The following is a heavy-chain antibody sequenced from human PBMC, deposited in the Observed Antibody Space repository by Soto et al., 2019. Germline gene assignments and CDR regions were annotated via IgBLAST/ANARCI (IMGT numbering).Heavy chain of an antibody. J-gene: IGHJ3*02. CDR3: ARDKVWGGFDI. Sequence: GASVKVSCKASGGPFSNYAINWVRQAPGQGLEWMGGISGYNGNTNYAQKLQGRVTMTTDSFTSTAYMELRSLRSDDTAVYYCARDKVWGGFDIWGQGTMVTVSS. V-gene: IGHV1-18*01. D-gene: IGHD3-16*01. CDR1: GGPFSNYA. CDR2: ISGYNGNT.